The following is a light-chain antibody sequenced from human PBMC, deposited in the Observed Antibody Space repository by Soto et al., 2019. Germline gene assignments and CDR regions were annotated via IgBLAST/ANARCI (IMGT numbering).Light chain of an antibody. CDR3: QQYNSWPPGWT. CDR2: GAS. Sequence: EIVMTQSPATLSVSPGERATLSCRASQSVSSKLAWYQQKPGQTPRLLIYGASTRATGIPVRFSGSGSGTEFTLTISSLQSEDFAVYYCQQYNSWPPGWTFGQGTKGESK. V-gene: IGKV3-15*01. CDR1: QSVSSK. J-gene: IGKJ1*01.